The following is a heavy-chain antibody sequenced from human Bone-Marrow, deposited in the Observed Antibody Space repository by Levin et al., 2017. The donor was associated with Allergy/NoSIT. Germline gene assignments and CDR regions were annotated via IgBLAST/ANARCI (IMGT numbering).Heavy chain of an antibody. J-gene: IGHJ4*01. CDR3: AGHPPYYDMLTGYSQSRYYFEY. D-gene: IGHD3-9*01. CDR2: IDPSDSYT. V-gene: IGHV5-10-1*01. CDR1: GYNFTSYW. Sequence: GESLKISCKGSGYNFTSYWISWVRQMPGKGLEWMGRIDPSDSYTNYSPSFQGHVTISTDKSVSSADLQWSSLTASDTVMYYCAGHPPYYDMLTGYSQSRYYFEYWGQGTLVTVSS.